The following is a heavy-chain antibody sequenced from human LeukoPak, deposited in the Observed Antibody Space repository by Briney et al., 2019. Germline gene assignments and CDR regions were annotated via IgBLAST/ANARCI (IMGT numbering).Heavy chain of an antibody. CDR3: AKGASWGGYYFDY. CDR1: GFTFSSYA. D-gene: IGHD2-2*01. J-gene: IGHJ4*02. V-gene: IGHV3-23*01. Sequence: GGSLRLSCAASGFTFSSYAMSWVRQAPGKGLEWVSAISGSGGSTYYADSVKGRFTISTDNSKNTLYLQMTSLRAEDPALYYCAKGASWGGYYFDYWGQGTLVTVSS. CDR2: ISGSGGST.